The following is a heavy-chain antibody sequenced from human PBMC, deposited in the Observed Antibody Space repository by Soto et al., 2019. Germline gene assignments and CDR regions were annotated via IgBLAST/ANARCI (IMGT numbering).Heavy chain of an antibody. D-gene: IGHD3-22*01. J-gene: IGHJ4*02. CDR1: GGSISSGGYY. V-gene: IGHV4-31*03. CDR2: IYYSGST. CDR3: ARATRGPSSGYYQLDY. Sequence: QVQLQESGPGLVKPSQTLSLTCTVSGGSISSGGYYWSWIRQNPGKGLEWIGYIYYSGSTYYNPSLKSRVTISVDTSKNQFALKLSSVTAADTAVYYCARATRGPSSGYYQLDYWGQGTLVTVSS.